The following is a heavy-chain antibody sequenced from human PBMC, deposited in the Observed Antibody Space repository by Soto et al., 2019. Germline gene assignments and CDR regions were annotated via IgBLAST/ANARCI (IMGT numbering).Heavy chain of an antibody. D-gene: IGHD3-22*01. Sequence: SETLSLTCAVSGGSISSGGYSWSWIRQPPGKGLEWIGYIYHSGSTYYNQSLKSRVTISVDRSKNQFSLKLSSVTAADTAVYYFARVYYYDSSGYWYYFDYWGQGTLVTVSS. CDR1: GGSISSGGYS. V-gene: IGHV4-30-2*01. J-gene: IGHJ4*02. CDR3: ARVYYYDSSGYWYYFDY. CDR2: IYHSGST.